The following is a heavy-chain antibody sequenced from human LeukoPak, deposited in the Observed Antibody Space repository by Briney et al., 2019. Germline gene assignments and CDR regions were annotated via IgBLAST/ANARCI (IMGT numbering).Heavy chain of an antibody. V-gene: IGHV3-74*01. CDR3: ARDIDCSSTSCYAGFYWFDP. Sequence: PGRSLRLSCAASGFTFSSYWMHWVRQAPGKGLVWVSRINTDGSSTSYADSVKGLFTISRDNAKNKLYLKMTSLRAEDTAVYYCARDIDCSSTSCYAGFYWFDPWGQGTLVTVSS. J-gene: IGHJ5*02. D-gene: IGHD2-2*01. CDR1: GFTFSSYW. CDR2: INTDGSST.